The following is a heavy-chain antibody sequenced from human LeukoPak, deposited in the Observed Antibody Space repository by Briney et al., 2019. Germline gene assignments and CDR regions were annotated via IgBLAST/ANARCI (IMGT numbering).Heavy chain of an antibody. CDR2: ISAYNGNT. J-gene: IGHJ4*02. CDR1: GYTFTGYY. CDR3: ARQGYSGHSQGAADY. Sequence: ASVKVSCKASGYTFTGYYMLWVRQAPGQGLEWMGWISAYNGNTNYAQKFQGRVTMTTDTSTSTAHMELRSLRSDDTAVYYCARQGYSGHSQGAADYWGQGTLVTVSS. D-gene: IGHD4-23*01. V-gene: IGHV1-18*04.